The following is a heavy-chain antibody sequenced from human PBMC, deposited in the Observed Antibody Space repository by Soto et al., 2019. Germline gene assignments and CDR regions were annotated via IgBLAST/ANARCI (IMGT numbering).Heavy chain of an antibody. D-gene: IGHD4-17*01. CDR1: GFTFDDYA. CDR2: ISWNSDNT. Sequence: EVHLVESGGGVAQPGGSLRLSCATSGFTFDDYAMHWVRQAPGKGLEWVSGISWNSDNTGCEESVKGRFTISRDNAKRSLFLQMNSLRSEDTAFYFCARTTWGYGEPLDSWGQGTLVTVSS. V-gene: IGHV3-9*01. CDR3: ARTTWGYGEPLDS. J-gene: IGHJ4*02.